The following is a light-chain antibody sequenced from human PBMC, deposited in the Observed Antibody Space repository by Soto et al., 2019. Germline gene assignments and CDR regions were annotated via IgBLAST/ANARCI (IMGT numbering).Light chain of an antibody. CDR3: SSYRISSTYV. CDR2: DVR. V-gene: IGLV2-14*01. CDR1: SSDIGDNNY. Sequence: QSALTQPASVSGSPGQSITISCTGTSSDIGDNNYVSWYQQHPGKAPKLMIYDVRHRPSGVSIRFSGSKSGNTASLTISDLQAEDEADYYRSSYRISSTYVFGTGTKVTVL. J-gene: IGLJ1*01.